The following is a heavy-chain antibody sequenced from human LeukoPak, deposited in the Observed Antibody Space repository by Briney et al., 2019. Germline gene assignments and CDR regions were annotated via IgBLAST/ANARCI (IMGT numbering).Heavy chain of an antibody. D-gene: IGHD3-3*01. V-gene: IGHV3-30-3*01. J-gene: IGHJ3*02. Sequence: GGSLRLSCAASGFTFSSYAMHWVRQAPGKGLEWVAVISYDGSNKYYADSVKGRFTISRDNSKNTLYLQMNSLRAEDTAVYYCARDIERITIFGVVIPRGAFDIWAKGQWSPSLQ. CDR1: GFTFSSYA. CDR2: ISYDGSNK. CDR3: ARDIERITIFGVVIPRGAFDI.